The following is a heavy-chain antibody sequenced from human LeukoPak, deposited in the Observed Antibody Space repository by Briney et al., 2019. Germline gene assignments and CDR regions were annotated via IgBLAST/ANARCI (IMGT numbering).Heavy chain of an antibody. D-gene: IGHD7-27*01. CDR2: IYPGDSDT. CDR1: GYSFTSYW. V-gene: IGHV5-51*01. Sequence: GESLKISCKGSGYSFTSYWIGWVLQVPGKGLEWMVIIYPGDSDTRYSPSFQGQVTISADKSISTAYLQWSSLKASDTAMYYCARLGDWGGNHYYMDVWGKGTTVTVSS. CDR3: ARLGDWGGNHYYMDV. J-gene: IGHJ6*03.